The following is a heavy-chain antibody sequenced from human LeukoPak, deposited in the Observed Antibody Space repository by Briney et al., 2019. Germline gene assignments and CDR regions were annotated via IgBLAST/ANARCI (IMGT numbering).Heavy chain of an antibody. CDR2: IYYSGCT. D-gene: IGHD5-18*01. CDR3: ARQGYSYGYFDY. J-gene: IGHJ4*02. CDR1: GGSIGTYY. Sequence: SETLSLTCTVSGGSIGTYYWSWIRQPPGKGLEWIGHIYYSGCTNYNPSLKSRVTISVDTSKNQFSLKLSSVTAADTAVYYCARQGYSYGYFDYWGQGTLVTVSS. V-gene: IGHV4-59*08.